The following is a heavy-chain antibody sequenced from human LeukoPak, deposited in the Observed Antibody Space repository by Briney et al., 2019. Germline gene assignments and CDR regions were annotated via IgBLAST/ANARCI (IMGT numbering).Heavy chain of an antibody. V-gene: IGHV3-21*01. J-gene: IGHJ4*02. D-gene: IGHD6-19*01. CDR1: GFTFSSFN. CDR2: ITSSSSFI. Sequence: TGGSLRLSCAASGFTFSSFNMNWVRQAPGKGLEWVSSITSSSSFIYYGDSVEGRFTISRDNAKNSLFLQMNSLRAEDTAVYYCARASWYSSGWYEDSPFDYWGQGTLVTVSS. CDR3: ARASWYSSGWYEDSPFDY.